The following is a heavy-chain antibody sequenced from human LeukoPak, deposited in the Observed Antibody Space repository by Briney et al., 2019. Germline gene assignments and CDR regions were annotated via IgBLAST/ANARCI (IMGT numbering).Heavy chain of an antibody. CDR3: AGRGVVVKFAVSGSAFDI. CDR2: ISSSSYI. D-gene: IGHD3-22*01. V-gene: IGHV3-21*01. Sequence: GGSLRLSCAASGFTFSSYSMNWVRQAPGKGLEWVSSISSSSYIYYADSVKGRFTISRDNAKNSLYLQMNSLRAEDTAVYYCAGRGVVVKFAVSGSAFDIWGQGTMVTVSS. J-gene: IGHJ3*02. CDR1: GFTFSSYS.